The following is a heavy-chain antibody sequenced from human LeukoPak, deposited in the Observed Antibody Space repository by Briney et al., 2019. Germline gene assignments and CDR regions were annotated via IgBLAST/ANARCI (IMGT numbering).Heavy chain of an antibody. CDR2: INWNGGST. J-gene: IGHJ6*04. CDR1: GFTFDDYG. CDR3: AELGITMSGGV. Sequence: TGGSLRLSCAVSGFTFDDYGMSWVRQAPGKGLEWVSGINWNGGSTGYADSVKGRFTISRDNHKNSLDLQMNSLRAEDTAVYYCAELGITMSGGVWGKGTTVTISS. D-gene: IGHD3-10*02. V-gene: IGHV3-20*04.